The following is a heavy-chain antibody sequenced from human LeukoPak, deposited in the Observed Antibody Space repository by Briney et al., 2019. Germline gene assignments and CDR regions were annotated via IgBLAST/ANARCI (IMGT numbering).Heavy chain of an antibody. Sequence: PSETLSLTCAVSGGSISSGGYSWNWIRQPPGKGLEWIGYIYHSGSTYYNPSLKSRVTISVDRSKNQFSLKLSSVTAADTAVYYCARAPSYGSGSSDAFDIWGQGTMVTVSS. D-gene: IGHD3-10*01. V-gene: IGHV4-30-2*01. CDR3: ARAPSYGSGSSDAFDI. J-gene: IGHJ3*02. CDR1: GGSISSGGYS. CDR2: IYHSGST.